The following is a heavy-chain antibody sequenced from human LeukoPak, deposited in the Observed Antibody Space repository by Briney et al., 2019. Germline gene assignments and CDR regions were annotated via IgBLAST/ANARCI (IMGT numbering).Heavy chain of an antibody. Sequence: GASVKVSCKASGYTFTSYDINWVRQATGQGLEWMGWMNPNSGNTGYAQKFQGRVTMTRNTSISTAYMELSSLRSEDTAVYYCARRRCSSTCCYSRRDWFDPWGQGTLVTVSS. CDR2: MNPNSGNT. D-gene: IGHD2-2*01. CDR1: GYTFTSYD. CDR3: ARRRCSSTCCYSRRDWFDP. V-gene: IGHV1-8*01. J-gene: IGHJ5*02.